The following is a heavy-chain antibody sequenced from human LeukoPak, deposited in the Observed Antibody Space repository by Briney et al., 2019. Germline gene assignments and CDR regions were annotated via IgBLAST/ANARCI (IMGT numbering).Heavy chain of an antibody. V-gene: IGHV3-11*04. CDR2: IISSGSTI. J-gene: IGHJ4*02. CDR3: ARDRGAYSSYWVNFDY. D-gene: IGHD6-6*01. Sequence: GSLRLSCAASGFSFSDYYMSWIRQAPGKGLEWVSYIISSGSTIYYADSVKGRFTISRDNAKNSLFLQMNSLRAEDTAVYYCARDRGAYSSYWVNFDYWGQVTLVTVSS. CDR1: GFSFSDYY.